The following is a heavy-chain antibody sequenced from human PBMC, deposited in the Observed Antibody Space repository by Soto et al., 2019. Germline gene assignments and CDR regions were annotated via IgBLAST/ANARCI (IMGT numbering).Heavy chain of an antibody. D-gene: IGHD2-21*02. CDR3: ARGNIVVVTAINWFDP. CDR2: INPNSGGT. CDR1: GYTFTGYY. V-gene: IGHV1-2*04. J-gene: IGHJ5*02. Sequence: ASVKVSCKASGYTFTGYYMHWVRQAPGQGLEWMGWINPNSGGTNYAQKFQGWVTMTRDTSISTAYMELSRRRSDDTAVYYCARGNIVVVTAINWFDPWGQGTLVTVSS.